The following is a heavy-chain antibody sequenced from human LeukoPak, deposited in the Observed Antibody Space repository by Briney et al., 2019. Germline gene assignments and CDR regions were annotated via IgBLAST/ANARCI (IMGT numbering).Heavy chain of an antibody. CDR3: ARATFRFDY. CDR1: GGSISSYY. V-gene: IGHV4-59*01. J-gene: IGHJ4*02. D-gene: IGHD3-16*01. Sequence: SETLSLTRTVSGGSISSYYWSWIRQPPGKGLEWIGYIYYSGSTNYNPSLKSRVTISVDTSKNQFSLKLSSVTAADTAVYYCARATFRFDYWGQGTLVTVSS. CDR2: IYYSGST.